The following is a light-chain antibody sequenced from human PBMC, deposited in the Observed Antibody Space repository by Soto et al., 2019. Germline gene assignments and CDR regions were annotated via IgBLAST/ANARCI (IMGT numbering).Light chain of an antibody. J-gene: IGKJ2*01. Sequence: DIQMTQSPSSLSASVGDRVTITCRTSQSITSYLSWYQQKPGKAPRLLIYAASNLRGGVPSRFSGSGSGTDVTLTTSSLQPEDFATYYCQQSHSSYTFGPGTQVELK. CDR3: QQSHSSYT. CDR2: AAS. CDR1: QSITSY. V-gene: IGKV1-39*01.